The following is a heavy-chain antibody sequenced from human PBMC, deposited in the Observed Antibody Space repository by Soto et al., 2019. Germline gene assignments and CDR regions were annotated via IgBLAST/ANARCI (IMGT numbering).Heavy chain of an antibody. D-gene: IGHD3-10*01. J-gene: IGHJ5*02. V-gene: IGHV4-34*01. CDR2: IYDSGST. CDR1: GWSLSGYS. Sequence: SETLSLTCAVHGWSLSGYSWTWIRQPPWKGLEWIGEIYDSGSTNYTPSPERRVTISRDTSKNQFSLKLSSVTAADTAVYYCARGLGYYGSGSYWGLQGWFDPWGQGTLVTVSS. CDR3: ARGLGYYGSGSYWGLQGWFDP.